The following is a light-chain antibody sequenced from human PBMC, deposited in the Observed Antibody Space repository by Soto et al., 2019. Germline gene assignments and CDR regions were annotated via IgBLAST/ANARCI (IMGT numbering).Light chain of an antibody. V-gene: IGLV7-46*01. CDR2: DTS. J-gene: IGLJ3*02. CDR1: PGPVTSGHY. CDR3: LLSYSDTRV. Sequence: QAVLPQEPSLPVSPGGTFLLPFGPSPGPVTSGHYPYWFQQKPGQAPRTLIYDTSIKHSWTPARFSGSLLGGKAAVTLSGAQPEDEAEYYCLLSYSDTRVFGGGTQLTVL.